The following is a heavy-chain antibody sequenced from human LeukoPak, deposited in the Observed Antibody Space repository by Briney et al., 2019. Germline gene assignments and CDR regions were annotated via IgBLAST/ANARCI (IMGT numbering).Heavy chain of an antibody. J-gene: IGHJ4*02. D-gene: IGHD3-9*01. V-gene: IGHV3-15*01. Sequence: GGSLTLSCAASGFTFSNAWMSWVRQAPGKGLEWVGRIKSKTDGGTTDYAAPVKGRFTISRDDSKNTLYLQMNSLKTEDTAVYYCTTDILTGYYSDVDYWGQGTLVTVSS. CDR3: TTDILTGYYSDVDY. CDR2: IKSKTDGGTT. CDR1: GFTFSNAW.